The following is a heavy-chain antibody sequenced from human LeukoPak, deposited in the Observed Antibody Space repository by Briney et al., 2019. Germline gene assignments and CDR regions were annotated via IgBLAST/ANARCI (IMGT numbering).Heavy chain of an antibody. V-gene: IGHV3-66*01. CDR1: GFTFSDYY. CDR2: IYAGGNS. Sequence: GGSLRLSCAASGFTFSDYYMSWIRQAPGKGLEWVSIIYAGGNSVSADSVKGRFIISRDNSRNTVHLQMNSLRDDDTAVYYCARGQIDLLRNYFDSWGPGTLVAVSS. J-gene: IGHJ4*02. CDR3: ARGQIDLLRNYFDS. D-gene: IGHD3-22*01.